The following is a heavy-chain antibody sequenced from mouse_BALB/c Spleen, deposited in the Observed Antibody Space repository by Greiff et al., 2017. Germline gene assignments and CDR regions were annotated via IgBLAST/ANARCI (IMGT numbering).Heavy chain of an antibody. CDR1: GYAFTSYN. CDR3: ASWDGYYGDYAMDY. Sequence: VQLQQSGPELVKPGASVKVSCKASGYAFTSYNMYWVKQSHGKSLEWIGYIDPYNGGTSYNQKFKGKATLTVDKSSSTAYMHLNSLTSEESAVYYCASWDGYYGDYAMDYWGQGTSVTVSS. D-gene: IGHD2-3*01. V-gene: IGHV1S135*01. J-gene: IGHJ4*01. CDR2: IDPYNGGT.